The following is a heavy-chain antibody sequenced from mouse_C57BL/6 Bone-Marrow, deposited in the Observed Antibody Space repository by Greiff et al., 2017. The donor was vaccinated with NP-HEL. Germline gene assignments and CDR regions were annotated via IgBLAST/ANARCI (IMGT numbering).Heavy chain of an antibody. CDR3: ARNDGYFPFDY. D-gene: IGHD2-3*01. CDR2: IYPGDGDT. J-gene: IGHJ2*01. V-gene: IGHV1-82*01. CDR1: GYAFSSSW. Sequence: VQLQQSGPELVKPGASVKISCKASGYAFSSSWMNWVKQRPGKGLEWIGRIYPGDGDTNYNGKFKGKATLTADKSSSTAYMQLSSLTSEDSAVYFCARNDGYFPFDYWGQGTTLTVSS.